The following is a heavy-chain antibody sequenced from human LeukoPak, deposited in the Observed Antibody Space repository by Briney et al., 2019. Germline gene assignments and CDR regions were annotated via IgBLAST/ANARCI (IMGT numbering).Heavy chain of an antibody. CDR2: ISAYNGNT. D-gene: IGHD6-6*01. J-gene: IGHJ6*03. Sequence: GASVTVSFKSSVYTFTIYGISWVRQAPGQGLEWMGWISAYNGNTNYAQKLQGRVTMTTDPSTSTAYMELRSLRSDDTAVYYCAKSIAARPYYYYYYMDVWGKGTTVTVSS. CDR3: AKSIAARPYYYYYYMDV. CDR1: VYTFTIYG. V-gene: IGHV1-18*01.